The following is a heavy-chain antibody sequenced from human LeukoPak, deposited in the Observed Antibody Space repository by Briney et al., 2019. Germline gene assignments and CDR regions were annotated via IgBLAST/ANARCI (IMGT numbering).Heavy chain of an antibody. Sequence: ASVKVSCKASGYTFTSYGISWVRQAPGQGLEWMGWISAYNGNTNYAQKLQGRVTMTTDTSTSTAYMDLRSLRSDDTAVYYCARDPLVVVAATYYYYYGMDVWGQGTTVTVSS. D-gene: IGHD2-15*01. CDR1: GYTFTSYG. V-gene: IGHV1-18*01. CDR3: ARDPLVVVAATYYYYYGMDV. CDR2: ISAYNGNT. J-gene: IGHJ6*02.